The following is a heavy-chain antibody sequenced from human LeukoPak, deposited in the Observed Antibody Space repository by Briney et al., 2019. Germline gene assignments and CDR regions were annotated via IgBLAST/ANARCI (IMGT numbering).Heavy chain of an antibody. Sequence: GGSLRLSCAASGFTFSSYDMSWVRQAPGRGLEWVSSIRRSGENTYYGDSVKGRFTISRDNSKSTLYIQMNSLRAEDTAVYYCARAKPKNMVRGLIMRRESRYYFDYWGQGTLVTVSS. CDR3: ARAKPKNMVRGLIMRRESRYYFDY. CDR1: GFTFSSYD. D-gene: IGHD3-10*01. CDR2: IRRSGENT. J-gene: IGHJ4*02. V-gene: IGHV3-23*01.